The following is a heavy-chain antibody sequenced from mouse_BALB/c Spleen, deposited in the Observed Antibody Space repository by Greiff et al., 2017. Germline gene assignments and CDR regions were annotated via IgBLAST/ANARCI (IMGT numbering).Heavy chain of an antibody. D-gene: IGHD2-4*01. Sequence: EVQGVESGGGLVKPGGSLKLSCAASGFTFSSYAMSWVRQSPEKRLEWVAEISSGGSYTYYPDTVTGRFTISRDNAKNTLYLEMSSLRSEDTAMYYCARVDDYDGFAYWGQGTLVTVSA. J-gene: IGHJ3*01. CDR3: ARVDDYDGFAY. V-gene: IGHV5-9-4*01. CDR1: GFTFSSYA. CDR2: ISSGGSYT.